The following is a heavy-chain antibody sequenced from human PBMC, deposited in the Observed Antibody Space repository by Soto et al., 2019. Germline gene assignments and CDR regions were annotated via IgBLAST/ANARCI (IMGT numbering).Heavy chain of an antibody. V-gene: IGHV4-30-2*01. CDR2: IYDSGST. CDR3: ARVLGIYYDSSGYYFDY. CDR1: GDSISRGGYS. J-gene: IGHJ4*02. D-gene: IGHD3-22*01. Sequence: SETLSLTCAVYGDSISRGGYSWTWIRQPPGKALEWIGNIYDSGSTSYNPSLKSRVTISVDTSKNQFSLKLSSVTAADTAVYYCARVLGIYYDSSGYYFDYWGQGTLVTVSS.